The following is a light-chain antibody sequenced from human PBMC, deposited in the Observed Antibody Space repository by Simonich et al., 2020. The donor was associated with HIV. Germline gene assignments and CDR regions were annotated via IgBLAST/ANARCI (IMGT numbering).Light chain of an antibody. Sequence: QLVLTQSPSASASLGASVRLTCTLSSGPSRYDIAWHQQQPEKGPRYLMKVDSDGSHSKGDGIPDRFSGSSYGAERYLTISSLQSEDEADYYCQTWGAGAGANWVFGGGTKLTVL. J-gene: IGLJ3*02. CDR3: QTWGAGAGANWV. V-gene: IGLV4-69*01. CDR2: VDSDGSH. CDR1: SGPSRYD.